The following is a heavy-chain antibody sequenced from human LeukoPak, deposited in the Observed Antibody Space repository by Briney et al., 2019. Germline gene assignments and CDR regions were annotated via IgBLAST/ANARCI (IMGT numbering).Heavy chain of an antibody. CDR2: INHSGST. V-gene: IGHV4-34*01. J-gene: IGHJ6*03. CDR1: GGSFSGYY. D-gene: IGHD1-14*01. CDR3: ARGSNHYYYYYMDV. Sequence: PSETLSLTCAVYGGSFSGYYWSWIRQPPGKGLEWIGEINHSGSTNYNPSLKSRVTISVDTSKNQFSLKLSSVTAADTAVYYCARGSNHYYYYYMDVWGKGTTVTISS.